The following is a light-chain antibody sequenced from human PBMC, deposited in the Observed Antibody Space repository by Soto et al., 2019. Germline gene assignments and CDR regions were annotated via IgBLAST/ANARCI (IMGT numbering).Light chain of an antibody. CDR2: EVS. Sequence: QSALAQPPSASGSPGQSVTISCTGTNSDIGAYDYVSWYQQHPGKVPKLMIYEVSKRPSGVPDRFSASKSGNTPSLTVSGLQAEDEADYYCSSHGGANNFYVFGNGTKLTVL. CDR1: NSDIGAYDY. CDR3: SSHGGANNFYV. V-gene: IGLV2-8*01. J-gene: IGLJ1*01.